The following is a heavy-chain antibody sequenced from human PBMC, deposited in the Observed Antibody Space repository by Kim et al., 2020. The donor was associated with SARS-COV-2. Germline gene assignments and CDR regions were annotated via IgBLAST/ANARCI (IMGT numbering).Heavy chain of an antibody. Sequence: SYTNYADPVKGRITMTTDNAKNSLYLEMNSLRAEDTAVYYCAVVADWFDPWGQGTLVTVSS. V-gene: IGHV3-11*03. J-gene: IGHJ5*02. CDR3: AVVADWFDP. CDR2: SYT. D-gene: IGHD2-15*01.